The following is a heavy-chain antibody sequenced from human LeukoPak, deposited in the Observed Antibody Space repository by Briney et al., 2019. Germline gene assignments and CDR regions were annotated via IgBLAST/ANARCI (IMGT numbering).Heavy chain of an antibody. D-gene: IGHD3-3*01. J-gene: IGHJ6*03. CDR2: IYSGGTT. V-gene: IGHV3-66*02. CDR1: GFTVSTNY. CDR3: ARATFWSGYQRDSWYMDA. Sequence: PGGSLRLSCAASGFTVSTNYMSWVRQAPGKGLEWVSVIYSGGTTYYADSVKGRFTISRDNSKNTVYLQMSSLRAEDTAVYYCARATFWSGYQRDSWYMDAWGKGTPVTVSS.